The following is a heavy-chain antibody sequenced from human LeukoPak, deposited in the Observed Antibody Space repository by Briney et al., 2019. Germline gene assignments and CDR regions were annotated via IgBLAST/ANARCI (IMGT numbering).Heavy chain of an antibody. V-gene: IGHV3-30*02. Sequence: GGSLRLSCAASGFTFSSYGMHWVRQAPGKGLEWVAFIRYDGSNKYYADSVKGRFTISRDDSKNTLYLQMNSLRAEDTAVYYCANSGSSRYYSDYWGQGTLVTVSS. CDR3: ANSGSSRYYSDY. J-gene: IGHJ4*02. CDR2: IRYDGSNK. CDR1: GFTFSSYG. D-gene: IGHD1-26*01.